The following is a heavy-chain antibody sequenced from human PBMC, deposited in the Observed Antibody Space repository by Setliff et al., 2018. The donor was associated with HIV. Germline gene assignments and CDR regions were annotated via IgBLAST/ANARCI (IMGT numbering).Heavy chain of an antibody. CDR3: AREAEYYYDKGGAFDI. V-gene: IGHV4-31*02. J-gene: IGHJ3*02. CDR2: IHYTGSN. CDR1: GGSVTSGGHY. Sequence: TSETLSLTCTVSGGSVTSGGHYWSWIRQQPGKAPEWIGYIHYTGSNFYNPSLTDRLTISVDTSKNQFSLKLSSVTAADTAVYYCAREAEYYYDKGGAFDIWGQGTMVTVSS. D-gene: IGHD3-22*01.